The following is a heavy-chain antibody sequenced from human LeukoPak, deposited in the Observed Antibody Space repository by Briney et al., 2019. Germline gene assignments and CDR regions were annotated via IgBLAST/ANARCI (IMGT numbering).Heavy chain of an antibody. V-gene: IGHV1-69*13. CDR3: ARDQASYGDYWNFDY. Sequence: SVKVSCKASGGTFSSYAISWVRQAPGQGLEWVGGIIPIFGTANYAQKFQGRVTITADESTSTAYMELSSLRSEDTAVYYCARDQASYGDYWNFDYWGQGTLVTVSS. CDR1: GGTFSSYA. CDR2: IIPIFGTA. D-gene: IGHD4-17*01. J-gene: IGHJ4*02.